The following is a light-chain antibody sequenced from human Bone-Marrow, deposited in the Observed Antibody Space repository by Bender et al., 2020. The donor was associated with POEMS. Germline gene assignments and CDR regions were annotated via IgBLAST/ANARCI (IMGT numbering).Light chain of an antibody. J-gene: IGLJ1*01. CDR2: EVN. Sequence: QSALSQPASVSGSPGQSITISCTGTNSDVGSYVAVSWFQHHPGKAPKIIISEVNRRPSGISDRFSGSKSGNAASLTISGLQAEDEADYYCCSYAGSNRFVFGGGTKVTVL. CDR1: NSDVGSYVA. CDR3: CSYAGSNRFV. V-gene: IGLV2-23*02.